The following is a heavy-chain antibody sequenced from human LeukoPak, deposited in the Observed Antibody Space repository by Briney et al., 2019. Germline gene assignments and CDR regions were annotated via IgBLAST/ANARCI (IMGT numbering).Heavy chain of an antibody. CDR2: ISAYNGNT. CDR1: GYTFTDFG. Sequence: GASVKVSCTASGYTFTDFGVSWVRQAPGQGLEWMGWISAYNGNTKSAQKLQGRVTMSTDTSTSTAYMELRSLRSDDTAVYYCVRDLGTWEILRGIFYDFWGQGTVVTVSS. D-gene: IGHD2/OR15-2a*01. V-gene: IGHV1-18*01. CDR3: VRDLGTWEILRGIFYDF. J-gene: IGHJ4*02.